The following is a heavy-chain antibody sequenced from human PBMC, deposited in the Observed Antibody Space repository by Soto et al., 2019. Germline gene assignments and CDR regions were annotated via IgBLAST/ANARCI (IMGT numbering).Heavy chain of an antibody. CDR2: IYWDDDK. CDR3: AHTRGFDWSPTFDY. CDR1: GFSLSTSGVG. J-gene: IGHJ4*02. Sequence: SGPTLVNATQTLTLTCTFSGFSLSTSGVGVGWIRQPPGKALEWLALIYWDDDKRYSPSLKSRLTITKDTSKNQVVLTMTNMDPVDTATYYCAHTRGFDWSPTFDYWGQGTLVTVSS. D-gene: IGHD3-9*01. V-gene: IGHV2-5*02.